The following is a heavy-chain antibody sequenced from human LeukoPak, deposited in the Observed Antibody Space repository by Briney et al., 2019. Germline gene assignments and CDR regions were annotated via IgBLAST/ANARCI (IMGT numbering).Heavy chain of an antibody. J-gene: IGHJ4*02. CDR2: ISGSGGTT. D-gene: IGHD6-13*01. V-gene: IGHV3-23*01. CDR1: GFTFSTYA. CDR3: AKLSSSWQIDS. Sequence: PGGSLRLSCAASGFTFSTYAMSWVRQAPGKGLDWVSAISGSGGTTYYADSVQSRFTISRDNSKNTLYLQMNSLRAEDTAVYYCAKLSSSWQIDSWGQGTLVTVSS.